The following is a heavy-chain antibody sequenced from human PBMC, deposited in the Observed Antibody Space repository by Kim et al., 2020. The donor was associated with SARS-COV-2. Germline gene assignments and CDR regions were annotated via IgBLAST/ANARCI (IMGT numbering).Heavy chain of an antibody. CDR2: ISSSGEKT. D-gene: IGHD1-26*01. CDR1: GFTFSNHA. CDR3: PKALGPMGVGATPPT. V-gene: IGHV3-23*01. Sequence: GGSLRLSCGASGFTFSNHAMSWVRQAPGKGLEWLSFISSSGEKTIYAGSVKGRFTISRDSSKNMGYPQMNNLKVDETAIYNCPKALGPMGVGATPPTWGR. J-gene: IGHJ2*01.